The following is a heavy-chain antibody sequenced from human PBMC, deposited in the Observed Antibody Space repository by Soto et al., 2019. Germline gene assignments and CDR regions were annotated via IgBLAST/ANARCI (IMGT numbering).Heavy chain of an antibody. CDR1: GGSIRSGGNS. Sequence: QVQLQESGPGLVKSSQTLSLTCTVSGGSIRSGGNSWSWVRQHSGKGLEWIGYIYYSGSTYYNPSLQSRLTISLDTSKNQFALKLCSVTAADPAVYYCARGVLRTFDYWGQGTLVTVSS. CDR2: IYYSGST. CDR3: ARGVLRTFDY. V-gene: IGHV4-31*03. J-gene: IGHJ4*02.